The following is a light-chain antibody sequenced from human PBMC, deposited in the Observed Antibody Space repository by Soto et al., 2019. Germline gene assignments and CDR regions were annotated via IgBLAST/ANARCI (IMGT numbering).Light chain of an antibody. J-gene: IGLJ1*01. Sequence: QSVLTQPPSVSAAPGQKVTISCSGSSSNIGGNSVSWYQQLPGTAPKLLIYDDNKRPSGIPDRFSGSKSGTSATLGITGFQTGDGADYYCGSWDSSLSDYVFGTGTKVTVL. CDR1: SSNIGGNS. V-gene: IGLV1-51*01. CDR3: GSWDSSLSDYV. CDR2: DDN.